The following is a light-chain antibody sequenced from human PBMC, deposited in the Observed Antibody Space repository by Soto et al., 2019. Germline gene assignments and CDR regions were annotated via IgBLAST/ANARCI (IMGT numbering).Light chain of an antibody. J-gene: IGKJ1*01. CDR2: GAS. V-gene: IGKV3-15*01. CDR1: QSVSSSY. CDR3: QEYNTWPWT. Sequence: EIVLTQSPATLSLSPGERATLSCRASQSVSSSYLAWYQQKLGQAPRVLIYGASTRATGIPDRFSGSGSGTEFILTISSLQSEDFAVYYCQEYNTWPWTFGQGTKVDIK.